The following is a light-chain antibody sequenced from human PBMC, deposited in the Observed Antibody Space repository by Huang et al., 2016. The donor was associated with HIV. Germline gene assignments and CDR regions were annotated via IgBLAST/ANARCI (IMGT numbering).Light chain of an antibody. Sequence: EIVMTQSPATLSVSPGERATLFYRASRSVSSNLGWYQHKPGQAPRLLIYDASTRATGIPARFSGSGSGTQFALTINSLQSEDFAVYYCQQYNNWPRTFGQGTKLEIK. CDR3: QQYNNWPRT. CDR2: DAS. CDR1: RSVSSN. V-gene: IGKV3-15*01. J-gene: IGKJ2*01.